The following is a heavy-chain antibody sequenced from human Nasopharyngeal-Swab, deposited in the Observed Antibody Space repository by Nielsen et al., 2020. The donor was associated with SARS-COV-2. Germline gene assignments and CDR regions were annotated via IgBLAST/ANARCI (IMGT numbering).Heavy chain of an antibody. J-gene: IGHJ4*02. CDR2: ISSSGSTI. CDR1: GFTLSDYY. Sequence: GESLKISCAASGFTLSDYYMSWIRQAPGKGLEWVSYISSSGSTIYYADSVKGRFTISRDNAKNSLYLQMNSLRAEDTAVYYCARYGGIQILTGYFDYWGPGTLVTVSS. D-gene: IGHD3-9*01. V-gene: IGHV3-11*04. CDR3: ARYGGIQILTGYFDY.